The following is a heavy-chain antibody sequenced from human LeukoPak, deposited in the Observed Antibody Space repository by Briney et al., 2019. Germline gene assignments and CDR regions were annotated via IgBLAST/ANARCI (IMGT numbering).Heavy chain of an antibody. J-gene: IGHJ6*03. D-gene: IGHD1-26*01. CDR1: GGSISSSSYY. Sequence: KPSETLSLTCTVSGGSISSSSYYWGWIRQPPGKGLEWIGSIYYSGSTYYNPSLKSRVTISLDTSKNQFSLNLNSVAAADTAVYYCARVRGSSGSYEYYHYMDVWGKGTTVTTSS. CDR3: ARVRGSSGSYEYYHYMDV. V-gene: IGHV4-39*07. CDR2: IYYSGST.